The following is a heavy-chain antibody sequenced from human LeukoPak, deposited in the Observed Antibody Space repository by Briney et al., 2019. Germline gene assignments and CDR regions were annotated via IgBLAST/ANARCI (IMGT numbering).Heavy chain of an antibody. CDR3: ARDAGDYYYFDY. J-gene: IGHJ4*02. D-gene: IGHD4-17*01. Sequence: HPGRSLRLSCAASGFTFSSYAMHWVRQAPGKGLEWVSVIYSGGSTYYADSVKGRFTISRDNSKNTLYLQMNSLRAEDTAVYYCARDAGDYYYFDYWGQGTLVTVSS. CDR1: GFTFSSYA. CDR2: IYSGGST. V-gene: IGHV3-66*02.